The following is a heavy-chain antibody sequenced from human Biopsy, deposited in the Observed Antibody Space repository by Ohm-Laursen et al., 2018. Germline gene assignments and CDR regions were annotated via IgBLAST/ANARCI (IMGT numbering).Heavy chain of an antibody. V-gene: IGHV3-23*01. Sequence: SLRLSCSASGLRFSMYAMSWVRQAPGKGLEWVSAIDGSGGGTYYADSVKGRFTISRDDSKNTVYLQMNSLRVEDRAVYYCARPMSRVVAYGMDVWGQGTTVTVSS. J-gene: IGHJ6*02. CDR3: ARPMSRVVAYGMDV. CDR1: GLRFSMYA. D-gene: IGHD2-15*01. CDR2: IDGSGGGT.